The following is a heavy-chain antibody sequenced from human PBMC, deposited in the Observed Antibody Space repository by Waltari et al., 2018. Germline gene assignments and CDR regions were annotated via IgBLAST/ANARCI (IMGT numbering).Heavy chain of an antibody. Sequence: QVQLVQSGAEVKKPGSSVKVSCKASGGTFSSYAIRWVRQAPGQGPEWMGSIIPILGIANYAKKVQGRGTITADKSTSTAYIELSSLRSEDTAVYYCARDSCSGGSCYPVGGYWGQGTLVTVSS. J-gene: IGHJ4*02. CDR1: GGTFSSYA. V-gene: IGHV1-69*04. CDR3: ARDSCSGGSCYPVGGY. CDR2: IIPILGIA. D-gene: IGHD2-15*01.